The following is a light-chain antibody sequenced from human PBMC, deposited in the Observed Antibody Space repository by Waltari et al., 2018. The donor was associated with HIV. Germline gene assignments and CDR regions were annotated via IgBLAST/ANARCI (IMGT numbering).Light chain of an antibody. CDR2: YDS. Sequence: SYVLTQPPSVSVAPGKTARITCGGNNIGSKRVHWYQHKPGQAPVLVIYYDSDRPSGIPERFSGSNSGNTATLTISRVEAGDEADYYCQVWDSSSDHPVFGGGTKLTVL. CDR3: QVWDSSSDHPV. J-gene: IGLJ3*02. CDR1: NIGSKR. V-gene: IGLV3-21*04.